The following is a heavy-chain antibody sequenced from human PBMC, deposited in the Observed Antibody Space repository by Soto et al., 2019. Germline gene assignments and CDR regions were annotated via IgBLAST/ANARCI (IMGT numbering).Heavy chain of an antibody. CDR1: GYTFSTYD. V-gene: IGHV1-8*01. Sequence: QVQLVQSGSEVRKPGASVKVSCKASGYTFSTYDINWVRQAPGQGPELMGRVSPNSGNTGYAQKFQGRLTMTRNTSISTAYMELSSLTSEDTAVYYCASWAGYSKWGQGTLVTVSS. J-gene: IGHJ4*02. CDR3: ASWAGYSK. CDR2: VSPNSGNT. D-gene: IGHD3-9*01.